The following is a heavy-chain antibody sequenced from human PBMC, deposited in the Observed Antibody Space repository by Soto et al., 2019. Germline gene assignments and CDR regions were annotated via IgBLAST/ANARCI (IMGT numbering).Heavy chain of an antibody. V-gene: IGHV3-30*18. CDR1: GFTFGDYA. J-gene: IGHJ4*02. Sequence: VQLVESGGGVVQPGKSLRLSCAASGFTFGDYAMHWVRQAPGKGLEWVAVIWYDGRQEDYVDSVKGRFIISRDNFRNTLYLEMNSLRVEDTAMYCCAKERRGWYHETWGQGTLVIVSS. D-gene: IGHD6-19*01. CDR2: IWYDGRQE. CDR3: AKERRGWYHET.